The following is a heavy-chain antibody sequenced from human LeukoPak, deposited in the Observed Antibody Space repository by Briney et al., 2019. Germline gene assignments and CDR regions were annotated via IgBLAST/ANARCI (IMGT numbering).Heavy chain of an antibody. Sequence: GGSLRLSCAASGFTFSSYWMSWVRQAPGKGLEWVANIKQDGSEKYYVDSVKGRFTISRDNAKNSLYLQMNSLRAEDTAVYYCARESRPYSSSWYDYWGQGTLVTVSS. CDR3: ARESRPYSSSWYDY. CDR1: GFTFSSYW. CDR2: IKQDGSEK. V-gene: IGHV3-7*01. J-gene: IGHJ4*02. D-gene: IGHD6-13*01.